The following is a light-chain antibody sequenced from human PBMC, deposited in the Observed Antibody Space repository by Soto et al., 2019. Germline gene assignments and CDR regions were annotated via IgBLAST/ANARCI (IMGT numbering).Light chain of an antibody. CDR3: CSYAGTYTRV. J-gene: IGLJ1*01. Sequence: SVLTQPASVSGSPGQSITISCTGSSSDVGRYNYVSWYQHHPGKAPKLMTFEVSNRPSGVSIRFSGSKSGNTASLTISGLQAGDEADYYCCSYAGTYTRVFGTGTKVTV. CDR1: SSDVGRYNY. CDR2: EVS. V-gene: IGLV2-14*01.